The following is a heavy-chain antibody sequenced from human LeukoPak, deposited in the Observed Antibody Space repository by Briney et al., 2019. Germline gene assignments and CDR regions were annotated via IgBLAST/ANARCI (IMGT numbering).Heavy chain of an antibody. CDR3: ARDLVQLWSIDY. CDR2: ISSSGRNI. V-gene: IGHV3-48*03. D-gene: IGHD5-18*01. J-gene: IGHJ4*02. CDR1: GFTFSNYE. Sequence: PGGSLRLSCAASGFTFSNYEFNWVRQAPGKGLEWISYISSSGRNIYYADSVKGRFTISRDNAKSSLYLQMNSLRAEDTAVYYCARDLVQLWSIDYWGQGTLVTVSS.